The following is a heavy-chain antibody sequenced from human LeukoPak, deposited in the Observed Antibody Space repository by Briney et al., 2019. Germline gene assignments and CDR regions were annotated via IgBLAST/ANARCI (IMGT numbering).Heavy chain of an antibody. Sequence: SVKVSCKASGGTFTSYAISWVRQAPGQGLEWMGRIIPILGIANYAQKFQGRVTITADKSTSTAYMELSSLRSEDTAVYYCARAVTYYYDSSGYQGPFDIWGQGTMVTVSS. CDR2: IIPILGIA. CDR3: ARAVTYYYDSSGYQGPFDI. V-gene: IGHV1-69*04. D-gene: IGHD3-22*01. J-gene: IGHJ3*02. CDR1: GGTFTSYA.